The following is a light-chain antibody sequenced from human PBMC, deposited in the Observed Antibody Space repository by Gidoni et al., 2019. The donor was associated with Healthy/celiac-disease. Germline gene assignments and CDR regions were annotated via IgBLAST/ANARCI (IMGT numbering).Light chain of an antibody. CDR3: QQYNNWLTWT. CDR2: GAS. J-gene: IGKJ1*01. CDR1: QSVSSN. Sequence: EIVMTQSPATLSVSPGERATLSCRASQSVSSNLAWYQQKPGQAPRLLIYGASTRATGIPARFSGSESGTEFTLTISSLPSEDFAVYYCQQYNNWLTWTFGQGTKVEIK. V-gene: IGKV3-15*01.